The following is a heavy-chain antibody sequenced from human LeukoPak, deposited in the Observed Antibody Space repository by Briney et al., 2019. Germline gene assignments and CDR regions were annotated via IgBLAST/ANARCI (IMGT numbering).Heavy chain of an antibody. Sequence: ASVKVSCKASGYTFTTYYMHWVRQAPGQGLEWIGIINPSGGSTTYAQKFQGRVTITADESTSTAYMELSSLRSEDTAVYYCASLDIVVVVAATPEILAYSKTMMDVWGQGTTVTVSS. CDR1: GYTFTTYY. CDR3: ASLDIVVVVAATPEILAYSKTMMDV. CDR2: INPSGGST. D-gene: IGHD2-15*01. J-gene: IGHJ6*02. V-gene: IGHV1-46*01.